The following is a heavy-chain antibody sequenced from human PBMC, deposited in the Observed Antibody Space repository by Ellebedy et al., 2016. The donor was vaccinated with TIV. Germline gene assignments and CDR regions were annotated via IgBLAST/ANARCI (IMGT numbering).Heavy chain of an antibody. CDR3: ARDYGSGSFGYYYGMDV. V-gene: IGHV3-30-3*01. Sequence: GGSLRLSXAASGFTFSSYAMHWVRQAPGKGLEWVAVISYDGSNKYYADSVKGRFTISRDNSKNTLYLQMNSLRAEDTAVYYCARDYGSGSFGYYYGMDVWGQGTTVTVSS. CDR2: ISYDGSNK. J-gene: IGHJ6*02. CDR1: GFTFSSYA. D-gene: IGHD3-10*01.